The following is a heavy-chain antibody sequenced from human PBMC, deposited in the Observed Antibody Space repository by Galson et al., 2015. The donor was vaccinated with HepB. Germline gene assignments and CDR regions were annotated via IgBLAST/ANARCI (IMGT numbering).Heavy chain of an antibody. CDR1: GFTFSSYA. Sequence: SLRLSCAASGFTFSSYAMHWVRQAPGKGLEWVAVISYDGSNKYYADSVKGRFTISRDNSKNTLYLQMNSLRAEDTAVYYCARDYYDSSGSGFDYWGQGTLVTVSS. CDR3: ARDYYDSSGSGFDY. D-gene: IGHD3-22*01. V-gene: IGHV3-30*04. J-gene: IGHJ4*02. CDR2: ISYDGSNK.